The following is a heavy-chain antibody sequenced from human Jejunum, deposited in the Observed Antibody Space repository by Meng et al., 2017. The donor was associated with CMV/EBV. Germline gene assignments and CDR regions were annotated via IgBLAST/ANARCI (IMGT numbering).Heavy chain of an antibody. V-gene: IGHV1-18*01. D-gene: IGHD5-12*01. CDR2: ISAYNGNT. CDR3: AAVTYSAYNDFDY. Sequence: KASGYTFHNHGISWVRQAPGQGLEWMGWISAYNGNTNYAQRLQGRVTMTTDTSTSTAYMELSRLTSDDTALYYCAAVTYSAYNDFDYWGQGTLVTVSS. J-gene: IGHJ4*02. CDR1: GYTFHNHG.